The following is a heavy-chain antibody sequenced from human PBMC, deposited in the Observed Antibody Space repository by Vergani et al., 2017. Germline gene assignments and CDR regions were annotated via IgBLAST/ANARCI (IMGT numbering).Heavy chain of an antibody. CDR3: ARVRRYYSSGYYYYYGMDV. V-gene: IGHV4-30-4*01. D-gene: IGHD2-2*01. CDR2: IYYSGST. CDR1: GGSISSGDYY. Sequence: QVQLQESGPGLVKPSQTLSLTCTVSGGSISSGDYYWSWIRQPPGKGLEWIGYIYYSGSTYYNPSLKSRVTISVDTSKNQFSLKLSSVTAADTAVYYCARVRRYYSSGYYYYYGMDVWGQGTTVTVSS. J-gene: IGHJ6*02.